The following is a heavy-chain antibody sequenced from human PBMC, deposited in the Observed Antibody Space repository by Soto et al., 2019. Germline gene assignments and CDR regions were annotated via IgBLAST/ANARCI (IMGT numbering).Heavy chain of an antibody. Sequence: QPGGSLRLSCTCSGFTFGDYAISWSRQAPGKGLEWVGVIRSKAYGKTTDYAASVKGRFTILRDDSKNIAYLQLNSLQSEDTGVYYCTRYTYTSRYSYFGMDVWGHGTTVTVSS. CDR3: TRYTYTSRYSYFGMDV. D-gene: IGHD2-2*01. J-gene: IGHJ6*02. CDR2: IRSKAYGKTT. CDR1: GFTFGDYA. V-gene: IGHV3-49*03.